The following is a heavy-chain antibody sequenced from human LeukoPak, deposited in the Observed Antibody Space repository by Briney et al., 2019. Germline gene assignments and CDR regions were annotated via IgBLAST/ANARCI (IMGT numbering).Heavy chain of an antibody. CDR1: GYTFTSYG. CDR2: ISAYNGNT. D-gene: IGHD6-19*01. V-gene: IGHV1-18*01. Sequence: AASVKVSCKASGYTFTSYGISWVRQAPGQGLEWMGWISAYNGNTNYAQKLQGRVTMTTDTSTSTAYMELRSLRSDDTAVYYCARGESSGWDYRSLDYWGQGTLVTVSS. J-gene: IGHJ4*02. CDR3: ARGESSGWDYRSLDY.